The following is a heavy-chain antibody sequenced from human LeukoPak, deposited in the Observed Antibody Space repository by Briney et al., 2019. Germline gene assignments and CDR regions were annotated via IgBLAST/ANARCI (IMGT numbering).Heavy chain of an antibody. V-gene: IGHV1-18*01. CDR1: GYTFTSYG. D-gene: IGHD4-17*01. Sequence: GASVKVSCKASGYTFTSYGISWVRQAPGQGLEWMGWISAYNGNTNYAQKLQGRVTMTTDTSTSTAYMELSSLRSDDTALYYCATSTVTTRWGGFDIWGQGTMVTVSS. J-gene: IGHJ3*02. CDR3: ATSTVTTRWGGFDI. CDR2: ISAYNGNT.